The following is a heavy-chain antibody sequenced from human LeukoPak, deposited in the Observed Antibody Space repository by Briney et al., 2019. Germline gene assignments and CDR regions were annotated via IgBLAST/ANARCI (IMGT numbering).Heavy chain of an antibody. J-gene: IGHJ3*01. CDR1: GYTFTGYY. V-gene: IGHV1-2*02. Sequence: GASVKVSCKASGYTFTGYYMHWVRQAPGQGLEWMGWINPNSGGTNYAQKFQGRVTMTRDTSIGTAYMELSRLRSDDTAVYYCARDLTYYYDSSGYYYPWGQGTMVTVSS. CDR3: ARDLTYYYDSSGYYYP. CDR2: INPNSGGT. D-gene: IGHD3-22*01.